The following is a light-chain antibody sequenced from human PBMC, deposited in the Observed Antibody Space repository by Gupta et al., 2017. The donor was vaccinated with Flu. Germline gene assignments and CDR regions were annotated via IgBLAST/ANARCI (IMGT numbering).Light chain of an antibody. Sequence: EIVLTQSPATLSLSPGDRATLSCRASQSVGTYLAWYQQKPGQTPRLLIYDASNRATGIPARFSGSGSGTDFTLTISSLEPEDFAVYYCQKRSNWPPYTFGQGTRLEI. CDR1: QSVGTY. CDR3: QKRSNWPPYT. V-gene: IGKV3-11*01. CDR2: DAS. J-gene: IGKJ2*01.